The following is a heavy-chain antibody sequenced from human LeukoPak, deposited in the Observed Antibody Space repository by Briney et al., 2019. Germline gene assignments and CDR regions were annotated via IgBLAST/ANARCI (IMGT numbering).Heavy chain of an antibody. J-gene: IGHJ4*02. CDR2: IYYTGSN. D-gene: IGHD3/OR15-3a*01. V-gene: IGHV4-31*03. CDR1: GGSLSSGGSY. CDR3: ARVWAGYNRNFFDC. Sequence: SETLSLTCTVSGGSLSSGGSYWDWIRHHPGKGMEWIGYIYYTGSNDYTPSLNSRSTISVDSSKNQFSLKLSSVTAADTAVYYCARVWAGYNRNFFDCWGQGALVTVSS.